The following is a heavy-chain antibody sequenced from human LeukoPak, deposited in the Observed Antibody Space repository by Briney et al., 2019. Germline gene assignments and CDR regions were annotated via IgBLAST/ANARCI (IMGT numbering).Heavy chain of an antibody. CDR3: ARRPTYYYDSSEPLDY. J-gene: IGHJ4*02. V-gene: IGHV4-39*01. CDR2: MYYSGST. D-gene: IGHD3-22*01. Sequence: SETLSLTCTVSGGSISSSSYYWGWIRQPPGKGLEWIGSMYYSGSTYYNPSLKSRVTISVDTSKNQFSLKLSSVTAADTAVYYCARRPTYYYDSSEPLDYWGQGTLVTVSS. CDR1: GGSISSSSYY.